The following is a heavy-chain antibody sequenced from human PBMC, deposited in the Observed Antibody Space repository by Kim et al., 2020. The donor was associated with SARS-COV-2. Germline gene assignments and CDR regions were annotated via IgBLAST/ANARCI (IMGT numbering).Heavy chain of an antibody. CDR3: ARREPRYEDAFDI. D-gene: IGHD3-3*01. Sequence: YNPSLKSRVTIAVDTSKNQFSLKLSAVTAADTAVYYCARREPRYEDAFDIWGQGTMVTVSS. J-gene: IGHJ3*02. V-gene: IGHV4-34*01.